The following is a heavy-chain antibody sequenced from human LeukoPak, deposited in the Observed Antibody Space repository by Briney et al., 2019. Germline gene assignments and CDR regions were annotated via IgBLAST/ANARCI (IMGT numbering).Heavy chain of an antibody. CDR1: GYTFTSYG. CDR2: ISAYNGNT. Sequence: ASVKVSCKASGYTFTSYGISWVRQAPGQGLEWMGWISAYNGNTNYAQKLQGRVTMTRNTSISTAYMELSSLRSEDTAVYYCASPSGSYYLGAFDIWGQGTMVTVSS. D-gene: IGHD1-26*01. V-gene: IGHV1-18*01. CDR3: ASPSGSYYLGAFDI. J-gene: IGHJ3*02.